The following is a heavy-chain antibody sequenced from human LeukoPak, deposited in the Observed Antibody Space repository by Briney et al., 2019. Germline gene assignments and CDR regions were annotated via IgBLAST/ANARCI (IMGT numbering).Heavy chain of an antibody. D-gene: IGHD3-10*01. V-gene: IGHV1-18*01. CDR3: ARGGGSGSYSPIKFDY. CDR2: ISGYNGNT. Sequence: ASVKVSCKASGYTFSRFGLNWVRQAPGQGLEWMGWISGYNGNTNYAQKFQGRVTMTTDTSTSTAYMELRSLRSEDTDVCYCARGGGSGSYSPIKFDYWGQGTLVTVSS. J-gene: IGHJ4*02. CDR1: GYTFSRFG.